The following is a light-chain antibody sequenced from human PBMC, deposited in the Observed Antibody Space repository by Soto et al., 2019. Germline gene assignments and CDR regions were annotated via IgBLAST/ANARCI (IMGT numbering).Light chain of an antibody. J-gene: IGKJ5*01. CDR3: QQLNSYPSIT. V-gene: IGKV1-9*01. Sequence: IQLTQSPSSLSASVGDRVTITCRASQGISSYLAWYQQKPGTAPKLLIYAASTLQSGVPSRFSCSGSGTDFTLTISSLQPEDFATYYCQQLNSYPSITFGQGTRLEIK. CDR2: AAS. CDR1: QGISSY.